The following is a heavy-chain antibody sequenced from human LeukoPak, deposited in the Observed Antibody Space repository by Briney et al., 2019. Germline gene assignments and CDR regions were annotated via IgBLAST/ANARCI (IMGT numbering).Heavy chain of an antibody. CDR2: INGGGGST. D-gene: IGHD6-19*01. J-gene: IGHJ4*02. V-gene: IGHV3-23*01. CDR1: GFGFSSYA. CDR3: ASHGGYGSDWYLNYFDY. Sequence: PGGSLRLSCAASGFGFSSYAMSWVRQAPGKGPEWVSSINGGGGSTYYADSVKGRFTISRDNPKKTPFLQTNSLRAEDTAIYYCASHGGYGSDWYLNYFDYWGQGTLVTVSS.